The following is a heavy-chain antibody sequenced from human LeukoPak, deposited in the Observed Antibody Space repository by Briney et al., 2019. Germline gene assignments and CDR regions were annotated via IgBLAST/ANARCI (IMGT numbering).Heavy chain of an antibody. CDR2: IYTSGST. CDR3: ARVTGYRIEDYFDY. Sequence: SETLSLTCSVSGDSISSARYYWSWIRQPAGKGLEWIGRIYTSGSTDYNPSLKSRVTISVDTSKNEFSLKLRSVTAADTAVYYCARVTGYRIEDYFDYWGQGTLVTVSS. J-gene: IGHJ4*02. D-gene: IGHD6-13*01. CDR1: GDSISSARYY. V-gene: IGHV4-61*02.